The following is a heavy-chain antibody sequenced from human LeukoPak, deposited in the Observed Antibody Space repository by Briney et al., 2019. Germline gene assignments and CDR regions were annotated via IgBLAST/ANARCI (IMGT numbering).Heavy chain of an antibody. CDR3: ARDSGTTGEVKFDP. V-gene: IGHV3-21*04. CDR2: ISRSSSYI. CDR1: EFTFSTYS. D-gene: IGHD3-10*01. J-gene: IGHJ5*02. Sequence: PGGSLRLSCAASEFTFSTYSMNWVRQAPGKGLEWVSSISRSSSYINYADSLKGRFTISRDNAKNSVYLQMNSLRAEDTAVYYCARDSGTTGEVKFDPWGQGTLVTVSS.